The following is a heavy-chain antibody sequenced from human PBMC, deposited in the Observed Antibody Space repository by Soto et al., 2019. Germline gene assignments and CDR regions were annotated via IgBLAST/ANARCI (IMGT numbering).Heavy chain of an antibody. D-gene: IGHD5-12*01. V-gene: IGHV4-59*01. CDR1: GGSISSYY. CDR2: IYYSGST. CDR3: ARATSGYDPLLFDY. J-gene: IGHJ4*02. Sequence: PSETLALTCTVSGGSISSYYWSWIRQPPGKGLEWIGYIYYSGSTNYNPSLKSRVTISVDTSKNQFSLKLSSVTAADTAVYYCARATSGYDPLLFDYWGQGTLVTVSS.